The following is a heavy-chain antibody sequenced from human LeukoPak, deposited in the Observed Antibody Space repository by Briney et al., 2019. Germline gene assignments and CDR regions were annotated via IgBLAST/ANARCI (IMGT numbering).Heavy chain of an antibody. CDR1: GGSISSYY. Sequence: SETLSLTCTVSGGSISSYYGSWIRQPAGKGLEWIGRIYTSGSTNYNPSLKSRVTMSVDTSKNQFSLKLSSVTAADTAVYYCARESGGGDCSSTSCSLKPWGQGTLVTVSS. V-gene: IGHV4-4*07. CDR3: ARESGGGDCSSTSCSLKP. CDR2: IYTSGST. D-gene: IGHD2-2*01. J-gene: IGHJ5*02.